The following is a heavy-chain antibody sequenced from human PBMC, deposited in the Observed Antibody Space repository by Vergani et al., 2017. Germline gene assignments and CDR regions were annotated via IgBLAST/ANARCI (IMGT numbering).Heavy chain of an antibody. CDR1: GGSISSYY. CDR3: ARLGGFCDSSSCYSNVDY. V-gene: IGHV4-59*12. Sequence: QVQLQQWGPGLLKPSETLSLTCAVSGGSISSYYWSWIRQPPGKGLEWIGYIYYSGSTNYNPSLKSRVTISVDTSKNQFSLKLSSVTAEDTAVYYCARLGGFCDSSSCYSNVDYWGQGTLVTVSS. J-gene: IGHJ4*02. D-gene: IGHD3-22*01. CDR2: IYYSGST.